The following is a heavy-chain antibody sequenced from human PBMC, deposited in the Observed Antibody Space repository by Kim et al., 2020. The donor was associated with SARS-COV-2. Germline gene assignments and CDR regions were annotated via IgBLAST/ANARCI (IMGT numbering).Heavy chain of an antibody. V-gene: IGHV3-30-3*01. CDR1: GFTFSSYA. CDR2: ISYDGSNK. CDR3: ARELQLELADY. Sequence: GGSLRLSCAASGFTFSSYAMHWVRQAPGKGLEWVAVISYDGSNKYYADSVKGRFTISRDNSKNTLYLQMNSLRAEDTAVYYCARELQLELADYWGQGTLVTVSS. D-gene: IGHD1-7*01. J-gene: IGHJ4*02.